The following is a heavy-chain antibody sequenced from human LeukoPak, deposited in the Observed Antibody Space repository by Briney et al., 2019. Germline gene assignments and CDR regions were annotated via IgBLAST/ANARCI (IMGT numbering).Heavy chain of an antibody. D-gene: IGHD3-10*01. J-gene: IGHJ5*02. Sequence: ASVKVSCKASGYTFTGYYMHWVRQAPGQGLEWMGWINPNSGGTNYAQKFQGRVTMTRDTSISTAYMELSRLRSDDTAVYYCARDRVLLWFGEFTARNWFDPWGQGTLVTVSS. V-gene: IGHV1-2*02. CDR1: GYTFTGYY. CDR3: ARDRVLLWFGEFTARNWFDP. CDR2: INPNSGGT.